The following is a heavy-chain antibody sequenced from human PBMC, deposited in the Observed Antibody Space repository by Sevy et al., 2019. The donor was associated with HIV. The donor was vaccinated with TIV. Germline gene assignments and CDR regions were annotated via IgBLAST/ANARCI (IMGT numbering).Heavy chain of an antibody. D-gene: IGHD4-17*01. CDR1: GFTISRYA. CDR2: ISYDGSNK. J-gene: IGHJ6*02. Sequence: GGSLRLSCAASGFTISRYAMHWVRQAPGKGLERVAVISYDGSNKYYADSVKGRLTISRDNSKNTLYLQMNSLRAEDTAVYYCARDSEVDYGDPLRDYYYGMDVWGQGTTVTVSS. CDR3: ARDSEVDYGDPLRDYYYGMDV. V-gene: IGHV3-30*04.